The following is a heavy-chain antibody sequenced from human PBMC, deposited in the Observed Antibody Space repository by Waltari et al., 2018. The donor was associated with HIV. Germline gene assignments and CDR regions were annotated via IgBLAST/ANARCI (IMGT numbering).Heavy chain of an antibody. J-gene: IGHJ5*02. CDR2: ISGSGGRT. CDR1: GFTFSSCA. CDR3: AKAPYNWNDVWFDT. Sequence: ELQLLESGGGLVQPGGSLRLSCATSGFTFSSCAMSWVRQAPGKGLEWVSTISGSGGRTYYADSVKGRFTISRDNSKNTLYLQMNSLRAEDTAVYYCAKAPYNWNDVWFDTWGQGTLVTVSS. V-gene: IGHV3-23*01. D-gene: IGHD1-20*01.